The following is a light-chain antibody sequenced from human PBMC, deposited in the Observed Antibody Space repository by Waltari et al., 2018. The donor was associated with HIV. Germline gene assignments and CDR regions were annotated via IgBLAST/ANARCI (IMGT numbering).Light chain of an antibody. CDR1: PGRVNTSHY. CDR3: LLYYSGLEPLWV. CDR2: STT. V-gene: IGLV7-43*01. Sequence: TVVTQEPSLTVSPRGTVTLTCPSPPGRVNTSHYPSCLQLKPGQPPRPLIYSTTNRHPRTPERFSGSLLGDRAALTVSRVHLEDEADYYCLLYYSGLEPLWVFGGGTKLTVL. J-gene: IGLJ3*02.